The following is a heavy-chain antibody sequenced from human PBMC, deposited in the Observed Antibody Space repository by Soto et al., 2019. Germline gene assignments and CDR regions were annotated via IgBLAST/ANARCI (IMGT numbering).Heavy chain of an antibody. CDR3: ARVSSSIVVVPDYGMDV. CDR1: GYTFISHG. J-gene: IGHJ6*02. Sequence: QVQLVQSGGAVKKPGASVKVSCKASGYTFISHGISWVRQAPGQGLEWMGWISGKNGNTNYAQKLQGRVTLTTDTATSTAYMELRRLRSDDTAVYYCARVSSSIVVVPDYGMDVWGQGTKVTVSS. D-gene: IGHD2-15*01. CDR2: ISGKNGNT. V-gene: IGHV1-18*04.